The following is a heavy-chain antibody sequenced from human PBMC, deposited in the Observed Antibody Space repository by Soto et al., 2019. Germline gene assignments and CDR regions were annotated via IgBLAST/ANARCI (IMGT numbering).Heavy chain of an antibody. CDR3: ARCDGSATYCFFFAY. D-gene: IGHD3-10*01. Sequence: EVQVVESGGGLVQSGGSLTLSCAASGFTVSNSSMSWVRQAPGKGLEWVSAIYSGGSTYYADSVKGRFTISRDNSRNRLYLQMSSLRAEDTAVYFCARCDGSATYCFFFAYWGQGTPVTVSS. CDR2: IYSGGST. CDR1: GFTVSNSS. V-gene: IGHV3-66*01. J-gene: IGHJ4*02.